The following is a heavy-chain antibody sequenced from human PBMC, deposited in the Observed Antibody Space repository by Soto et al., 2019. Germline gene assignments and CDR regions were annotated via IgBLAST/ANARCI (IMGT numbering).Heavy chain of an antibody. V-gene: IGHV1-69*08. D-gene: IGHD3-10*01. CDR2: IIPFANIA. CDR3: ARDKAVMNAAINMAY. J-gene: IGHJ4*01. Sequence: QVQLVQSGAEVKKPGSSVRVSCKASGGSFNSYTFNWVRQAPGQGLEWMGRIIPFANIANYAQAFEDRVTISAVSSATTVYMELRSLTSDDTAVYYCARDKAVMNAAINMAYWGQGTLVAVSS. CDR1: GGSFNSYT.